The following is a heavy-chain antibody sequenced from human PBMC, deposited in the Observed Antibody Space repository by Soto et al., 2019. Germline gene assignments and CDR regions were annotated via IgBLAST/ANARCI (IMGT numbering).Heavy chain of an antibody. Sequence: EVQLLESGGGLVQPGGSLRLSCAASGLTFSRHAMAWVRQSPGKGLEWLSSISESSSNTYYADSVKGRFTISQDNSKNMLYLQMNSLRDEDTAVYYCAKKPTGFDSWGKGTLVTVSS. V-gene: IGHV3-23*01. CDR1: GLTFSRHA. CDR2: ISESSSNT. J-gene: IGHJ5*01. CDR3: AKKPTGFDS.